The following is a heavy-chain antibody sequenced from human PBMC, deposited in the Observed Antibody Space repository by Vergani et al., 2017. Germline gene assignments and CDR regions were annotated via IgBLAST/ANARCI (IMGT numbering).Heavy chain of an antibody. V-gene: IGHV1-24*01. CDR2: FDPEDGET. CDR1: GYTFTSYY. CDR3: ATRQPLLGGSDLGY. D-gene: IGHD1-26*01. Sequence: QVQLVQSGAEVKKPGASVKVSCKASGYTFTSYYMHWVRQAPGKGLEWMGGFDPEDGETIYAQKFQGRVTMTEDTSTDTAYMELSSLRSEDTAVYYCATRQPLLGGSDLGYWGQGTLVTVSS. J-gene: IGHJ4*02.